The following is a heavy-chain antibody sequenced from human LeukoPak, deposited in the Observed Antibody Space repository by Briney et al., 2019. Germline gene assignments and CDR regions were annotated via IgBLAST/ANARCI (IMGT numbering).Heavy chain of an antibody. Sequence: ASVKISCKVSGYTFTYYYMHWVQQAPGKGLEWMGLVDPEDGETIYAEKFQGRVTITADTSTDTAYMELSSLRSEDTAVYYCATGDRITMIVVVPFQHWGQGTLVTVSS. J-gene: IGHJ1*01. CDR3: ATGDRITMIVVVPFQH. CDR2: VDPEDGET. D-gene: IGHD3-22*01. V-gene: IGHV1-69-2*01. CDR1: GYTFTYYY.